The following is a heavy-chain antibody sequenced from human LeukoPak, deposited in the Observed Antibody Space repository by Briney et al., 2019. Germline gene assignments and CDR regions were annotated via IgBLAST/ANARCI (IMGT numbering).Heavy chain of an antibody. D-gene: IGHD3-22*01. Sequence: GGSLRLSCAASGFTFSSYAMHWVRQAPGKGLEGVAVISYDGSNKYYADSVKGRFTISRDNSKNTLYLQMNSLRAEDTAVYYCARDRYYDSSGYYNFDYWGQGTLVTVSS. CDR1: GFTFSSYA. CDR2: ISYDGSNK. CDR3: ARDRYYDSSGYYNFDY. V-gene: IGHV3-30*04. J-gene: IGHJ4*02.